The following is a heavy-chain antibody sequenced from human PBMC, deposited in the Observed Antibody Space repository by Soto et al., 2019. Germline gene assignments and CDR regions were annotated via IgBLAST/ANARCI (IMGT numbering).Heavy chain of an antibody. V-gene: IGHV3-30*03. CDR3: AAGTYFDY. D-gene: IGHD1-1*01. J-gene: IGHJ4*02. CDR1: GFTFSSYG. CDR2: ISKDGRNK. Sequence: PGGSLRLSCAASGFTFSSYGMHWVRQAPGKGLEWVAVISKDGRNKYHADSVKGRFTISRDNSKNTLYLQMNSLRAEDTAVYYCAAGTYFDYWGQGTLVTVSS.